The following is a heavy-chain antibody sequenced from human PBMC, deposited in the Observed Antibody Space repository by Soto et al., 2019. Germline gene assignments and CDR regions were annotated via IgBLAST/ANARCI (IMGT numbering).Heavy chain of an antibody. CDR2: IYYSGST. CDR1: GGSISSSSYY. J-gene: IGHJ6*02. Sequence: SETLSLTCTVSGGSISSSSYYWGWIRQPPGKGLEWIGSIYYSGSTYYNPSLKSRVTISVDTSKKQFSLKLSSVTAADTAVYYFARHSFPGEYYYYYGMDVWGQGTTVTVSS. V-gene: IGHV4-39*01. CDR3: ARHSFPGEYYYYYGMDV. D-gene: IGHD3-16*01.